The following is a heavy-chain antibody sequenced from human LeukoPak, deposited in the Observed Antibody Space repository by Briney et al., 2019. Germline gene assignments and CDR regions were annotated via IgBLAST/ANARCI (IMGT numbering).Heavy chain of an antibody. Sequence: GGSLRLSCAGSGFTFSSYAMSWVRQAPGKGLEWVSAISSSGSTIYYADSVKGRFTISRDNAKNSLYLQMNSLRAEDTAVYYCATGSRGYYDILTGDYWGQGTLVTVSS. V-gene: IGHV3-48*03. CDR3: ATGSRGYYDILTGDY. CDR2: ISSSGSTI. J-gene: IGHJ4*02. CDR1: GFTFSSYA. D-gene: IGHD3-9*01.